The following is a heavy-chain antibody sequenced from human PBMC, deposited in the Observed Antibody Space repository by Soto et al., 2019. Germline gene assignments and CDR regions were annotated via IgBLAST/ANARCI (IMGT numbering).Heavy chain of an antibody. J-gene: IGHJ6*02. CDR3: ASQNSVYDWGHGMDV. CDR2: IYPGDSNT. V-gene: IGHV5-51*01. D-gene: IGHD5-12*01. Sequence: GESLKISCKVSGYSFSSYWIAWVRQMPGKGLEWMGIIYPGDSNTRYGPSFQGQVTISADKSISTAYLQWSSLKASDTAMYYCASQNSVYDWGHGMDVWGQGTTVIVSS. CDR1: GYSFSSYW.